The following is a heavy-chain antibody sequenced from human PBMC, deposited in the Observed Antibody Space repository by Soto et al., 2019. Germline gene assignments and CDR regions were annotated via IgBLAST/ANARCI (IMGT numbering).Heavy chain of an antibody. J-gene: IGHJ4*02. D-gene: IGHD6-19*01. CDR2: IYYSGST. Sequence: PSETLSLTCTVSGGSISSYYWSWIRQPPGKGLEWIGYIYYSGSTNYNPSLKSRVTISVDTSKNQFSLKLSSVTAADTAVYYCATPRYSSGWYVIGYWGQGTRVTVSS. CDR1: GGSISSYY. V-gene: IGHV4-59*01. CDR3: ATPRYSSGWYVIGY.